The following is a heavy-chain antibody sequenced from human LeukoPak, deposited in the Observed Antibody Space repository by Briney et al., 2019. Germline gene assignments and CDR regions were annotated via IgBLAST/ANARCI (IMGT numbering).Heavy chain of an antibody. V-gene: IGHV3-21*01. CDR2: ISSSSSYI. CDR1: GFPVSNNY. J-gene: IGHJ4*02. Sequence: PGGSLRLSCAASGFPVSNNYMNWVRQAPGKGLEWVSSISSSSSYIYYADSVKGRFTISRDNAKNSLYLQMNSLRAEDTAVYYCAREPGGVDYWGQGTLVTVSS. CDR3: AREPGGVDY. D-gene: IGHD3-16*01.